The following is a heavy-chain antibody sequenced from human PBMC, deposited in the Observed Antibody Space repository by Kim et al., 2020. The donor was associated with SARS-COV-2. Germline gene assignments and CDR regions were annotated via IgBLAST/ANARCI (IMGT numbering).Heavy chain of an antibody. CDR3: AREWEGWGQPLLYGNWFDP. D-gene: IGHD2-2*02. Sequence: SETLSLTCTVSGGSVSSGSYYWSWIRQPPGKGLEWIGYIYYSGSTNYNPSLKSRVTISVDTSKNQFSLKLSSVTAADTAVYYCAREWEGWGQPLLYGNWFDPWGQGTLVTVSS. V-gene: IGHV4-61*01. CDR1: GGSVSSGSYY. CDR2: IYYSGST. J-gene: IGHJ5*02.